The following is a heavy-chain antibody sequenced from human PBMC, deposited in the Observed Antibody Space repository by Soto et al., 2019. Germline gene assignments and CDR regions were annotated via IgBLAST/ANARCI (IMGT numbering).Heavy chain of an antibody. D-gene: IGHD3-10*01. V-gene: IGHV5-10-1*01. CDR1: GYSFTSYW. CDR2: IDPSDSYT. Sequence: GESLKISCKGSGYSFTSYWISWVRQMPGKGLEWMGRIDPSDSYTNYSPSFQGHVTISADKSISTAYLQWSSLKASDTAMYYCARHPIKSRGTAGLVGMDVWGQGTTVTVSS. J-gene: IGHJ6*02. CDR3: ARHPIKSRGTAGLVGMDV.